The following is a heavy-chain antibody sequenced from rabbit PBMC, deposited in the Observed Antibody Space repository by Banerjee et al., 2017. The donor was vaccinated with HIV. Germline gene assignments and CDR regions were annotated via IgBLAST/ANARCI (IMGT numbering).Heavy chain of an antibody. CDR3: ARRTHDDYGDGDFNL. D-gene: IGHD2-1*01. CDR1: GFSFSSSCW. Sequence: QEQLEESGGDLVKPGGTLTLTCTASGFSFSSSCWIWWVRQAPGKGLEWIGNIDTASGTNYASWAKGRFTISKTSSTTVTLQMTSLTAADTATYFCARRTHDDYGDGDFNLWGPGTLVTVS. CDR2: IDTASGT. J-gene: IGHJ4*01. V-gene: IGHV1S45*01.